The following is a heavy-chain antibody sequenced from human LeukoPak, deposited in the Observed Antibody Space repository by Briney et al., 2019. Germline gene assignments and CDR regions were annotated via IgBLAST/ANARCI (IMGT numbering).Heavy chain of an antibody. J-gene: IGHJ4*02. V-gene: IGHV4-59*01. CDR1: GGSISSYY. CDR2: IYDSGST. Sequence: SETLSLTCSVSGGSISSYYWSWIRQPPGKGLEWIGYIYDSGSTNYSPSFKNRVTISVDTSKNQFSLKLSSVTAADTAVYYCARGDSGSYRRSFAYWGQGTLVTVSS. CDR3: ARGDSGSYRRSFAY. D-gene: IGHD1-26*01.